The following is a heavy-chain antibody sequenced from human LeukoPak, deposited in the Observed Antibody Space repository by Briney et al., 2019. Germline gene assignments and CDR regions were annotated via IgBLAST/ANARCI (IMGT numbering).Heavy chain of an antibody. J-gene: IGHJ2*01. CDR3: AKGATIAAAGTNRYFDV. CDR2: ISAGGDTT. D-gene: IGHD6-13*01. V-gene: IGHV3-23*01. CDR1: GFTFSSYA. Sequence: GGSLRLSCAASGFTFSSYAMTWVRQAPGKGLEWVSIISAGGDTTYYADSVKGRFTISRDNSKNTLYMQMNNLRAEDTAVYYCAKGATIAAAGTNRYFDVWGRGTLVTVSS.